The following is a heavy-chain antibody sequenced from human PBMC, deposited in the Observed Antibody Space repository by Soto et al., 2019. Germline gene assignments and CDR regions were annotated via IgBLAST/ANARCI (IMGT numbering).Heavy chain of an antibody. V-gene: IGHV3-23*01. J-gene: IGHJ4*02. Sequence: GGSLRLSCAASGFTFSSYAMSWVRQAPGKGLEWVSAISGSGGSTYYADSVKGRFTISRDNSKNTLYLQMNSLRAEETAVYYCAKDHPRYCSGGSCPQFDYWGQGTLVTVSS. D-gene: IGHD2-15*01. CDR1: GFTFSSYA. CDR2: ISGSGGST. CDR3: AKDHPRYCSGGSCPQFDY.